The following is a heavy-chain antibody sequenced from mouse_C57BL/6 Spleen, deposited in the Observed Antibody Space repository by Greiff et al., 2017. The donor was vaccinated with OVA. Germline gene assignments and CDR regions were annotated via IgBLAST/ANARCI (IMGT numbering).Heavy chain of an antibody. CDR2: IDPSDSYT. D-gene: IGHD1-1*01. J-gene: IGHJ1*03. Sequence: VQLQQSGAELVMPGASVKLSCKASGYTFTSYWMHWVKQRPGQGLEWIGEIDPSDSYTNYNQKFKGKSTLTVDTSSSTAYMQLSSLTSEDSAVYYCARGGFTTVVSYWYFDVWGTGTTVTVSS. CDR1: GYTFTSYW. V-gene: IGHV1-69*01. CDR3: ARGGFTTVVSYWYFDV.